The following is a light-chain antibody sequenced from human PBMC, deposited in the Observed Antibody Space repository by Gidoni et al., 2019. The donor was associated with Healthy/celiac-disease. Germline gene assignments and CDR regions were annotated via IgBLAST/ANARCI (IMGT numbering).Light chain of an antibody. CDR3: MQTLQIPTT. V-gene: IGKV2-28*01. J-gene: IGKJ1*01. CDR2: LGS. CDR1: QSLLHSNGNNY. Sequence: DIGMTQSSLSLPVTPVEPASISCRSSQSLLHSNGNNYVDWYLQKPGQSPQLLIYLGSNRASGVPDRFSGSGSGTDFTLKISRVEAEDVGIYYCMQTLQIPTTFGQGTKVEI.